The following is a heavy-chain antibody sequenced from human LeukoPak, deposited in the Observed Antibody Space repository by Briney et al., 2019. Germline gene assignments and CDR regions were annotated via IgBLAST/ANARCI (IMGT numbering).Heavy chain of an antibody. Sequence: ASVKVSCKASGYTFTSYDINWVRQATGQGLEWMGWMNPNSGNTGYAQKFQGRVTMTRNTSISTAYMELSSLRSEDTAVYYCARGDGSIYYYDSSSGDYWGQGTLVTVSS. V-gene: IGHV1-8*01. J-gene: IGHJ4*02. CDR1: GYTFTSYD. D-gene: IGHD3-22*01. CDR3: ARGDGSIYYYDSSSGDY. CDR2: MNPNSGNT.